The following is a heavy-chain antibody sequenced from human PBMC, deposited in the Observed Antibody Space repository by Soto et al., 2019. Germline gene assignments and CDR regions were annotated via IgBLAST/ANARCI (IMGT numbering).Heavy chain of an antibody. V-gene: IGHV4-30-2*01. Sequence: SETLSLTCAVSGGSISSGGYSWSWIRQPPGKGLEWIGYIYHSGSTYYNPSLKSRVIISVDTSKNHFSLNLSSVTAEDTAVYYCARAYYDTNGYSLDPWGQGTLVTVSS. CDR2: IYHSGST. D-gene: IGHD3-22*01. CDR1: GGSISSGGYS. CDR3: ARAYYDTNGYSLDP. J-gene: IGHJ5*02.